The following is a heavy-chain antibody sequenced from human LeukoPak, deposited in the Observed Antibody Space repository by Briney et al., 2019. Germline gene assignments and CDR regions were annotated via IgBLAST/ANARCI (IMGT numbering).Heavy chain of an antibody. CDR1: GGSFSGYY. Sequence: SETLSLTCAVYGGSFSGYYWSWIRQPPGKGLEWIGEINHSGSTNYNPSLKSRVTISVDTSKNQFSLKLSSVTAADTAVYYCARGRSYFRSGYSSYFDCWGQGTLVTVSS. V-gene: IGHV4-34*01. CDR2: INHSGST. CDR3: ARGRSYFRSGYSSYFDC. J-gene: IGHJ4*02. D-gene: IGHD3-3*01.